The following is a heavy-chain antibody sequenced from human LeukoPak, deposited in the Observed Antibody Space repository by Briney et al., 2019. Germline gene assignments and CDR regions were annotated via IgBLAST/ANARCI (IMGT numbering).Heavy chain of an antibody. D-gene: IGHD3-10*01. Sequence: PSETLSLTCTVSDGSISSYYWSWIRQPPGKGLEWIGYIYYSGSTNYNPSLKSRVTISVDTSKNQFSLKLSSVTAADTAVYYCARGMRFGEFFFDYWGQGTLVTVSS. CDR2: IYYSGST. J-gene: IGHJ4*02. CDR1: DGSISSYY. V-gene: IGHV4-59*01. CDR3: ARGMRFGEFFFDY.